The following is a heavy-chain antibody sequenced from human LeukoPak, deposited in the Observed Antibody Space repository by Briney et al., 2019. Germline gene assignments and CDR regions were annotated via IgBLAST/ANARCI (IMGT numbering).Heavy chain of an antibody. CDR1: GFTFSSYS. CDR2: ISSSSYI. CDR3: ARDRAIVGATSVDY. D-gene: IGHD1-26*01. Sequence: GGSLRLSCAASGFTFSSYSMNWVRQAPGKGLEWVSSISSSSYIYYADSVKGRFTISRDNAKNSLYLQMNSLRAEDTAVYYCARDRAIVGATSVDYWGQGTLVTVSS. V-gene: IGHV3-21*01. J-gene: IGHJ4*02.